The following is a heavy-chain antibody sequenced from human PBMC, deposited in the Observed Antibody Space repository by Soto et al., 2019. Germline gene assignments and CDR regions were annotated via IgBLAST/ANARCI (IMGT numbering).Heavy chain of an antibody. V-gene: IGHV1-18*01. Sequence: ASVKVSCKASGYTFTSYGISWVRQAPGQGLEWMGWISAYNGNTNYAQKLQGRVTMTTDTSTSTAYMELRSLRSDDTAVYYCARGRAAYNWNYGRFDPWGQGTLGTVSS. CDR2: ISAYNGNT. D-gene: IGHD1-7*01. CDR3: ARGRAAYNWNYGRFDP. J-gene: IGHJ5*02. CDR1: GYTFTSYG.